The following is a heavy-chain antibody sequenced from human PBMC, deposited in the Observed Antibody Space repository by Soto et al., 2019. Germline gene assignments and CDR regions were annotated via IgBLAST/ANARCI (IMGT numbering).Heavy chain of an antibody. D-gene: IGHD6-19*01. CDR3: ARPYYSGWFLFTS. J-gene: IGHJ5*02. CDR2: MNPNSGTT. V-gene: IGHV1-8*01. CDR1: GYTFTSFD. Sequence: ASVQVSCQASGYTFTSFDIHWVRQATGQGLEWKGWMNPNSGTTNYALKFQDRVTMTRNTSISTAYMEVSSLRSEDTAVYYCARPYYSGWFLFTSWGQGTLVTVSS.